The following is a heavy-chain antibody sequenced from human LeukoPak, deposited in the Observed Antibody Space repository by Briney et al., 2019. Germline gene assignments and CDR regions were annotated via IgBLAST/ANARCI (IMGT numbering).Heavy chain of an antibody. CDR3: AKMGDGDDYSESSSYYGDY. CDR2: IYHSGST. CDR1: GGSISSGGYS. J-gene: IGHJ4*02. V-gene: IGHV4-30-2*01. Sequence: SETLSLTCAVSGGSISSGGYSWSWIRQPPGKGLEWIGYIYHSGSTYYNPSLKSRVTISVDRSKNQFSLKLRSVTAADTAVYYCAKMGDGDDYSESSSYYGDYWGQGTLVTVSS. D-gene: IGHD3-22*01.